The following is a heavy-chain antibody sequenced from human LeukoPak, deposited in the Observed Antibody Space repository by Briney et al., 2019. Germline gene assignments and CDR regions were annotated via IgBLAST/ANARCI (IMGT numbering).Heavy chain of an antibody. V-gene: IGHV3-21*04. CDR1: GFTFSSYS. J-gene: IGHJ4*02. Sequence: GGSLRLSCAASGFTFSSYSMNWVRQAPGKGLEWVSSISSSSSYIYYADSVKGRFTISRDNSKNTLYLQMNSLRAEDTAVYYCAKDLYYYDSSGYYFDYWGQGTLVTVSS. D-gene: IGHD3-22*01. CDR2: ISSSSSYI. CDR3: AKDLYYYDSSGYYFDY.